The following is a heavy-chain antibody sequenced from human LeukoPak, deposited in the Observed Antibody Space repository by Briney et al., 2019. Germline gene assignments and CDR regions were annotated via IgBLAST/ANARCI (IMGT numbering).Heavy chain of an antibody. Sequence: GGSLRLSCAASGFTFSSYSMNWVRQAPGKGLEWVSSISSSSSYIYYADSVKGRFTISRDNAKNSLYLQMNSPRAEDTAVYYCARDRAPGYSGYDYVWGSYRSPSDAFDIWGQGTMVTVSS. D-gene: IGHD3-16*02. CDR3: ARDRAPGYSGYDYVWGSYRSPSDAFDI. J-gene: IGHJ3*02. CDR1: GFTFSSYS. V-gene: IGHV3-21*01. CDR2: ISSSSSYI.